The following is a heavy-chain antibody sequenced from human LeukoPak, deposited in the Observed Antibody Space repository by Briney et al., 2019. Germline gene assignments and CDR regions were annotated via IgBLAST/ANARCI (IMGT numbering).Heavy chain of an antibody. CDR3: AKIAVAGTGNSPHGY. CDR1: GFTFSDYY. Sequence: PGGSLRLSCAASGFTFSDYYMSWFRQAPGKGLEWVSYISKSGDSIYYADSVKGRFTISRDNAKKSLYLQMNSLRAEDTAVYYCAKIAVAGTGNSPHGYWGQGTLVTVSS. V-gene: IGHV3-11*04. CDR2: ISKSGDSI. J-gene: IGHJ4*02. D-gene: IGHD6-19*01.